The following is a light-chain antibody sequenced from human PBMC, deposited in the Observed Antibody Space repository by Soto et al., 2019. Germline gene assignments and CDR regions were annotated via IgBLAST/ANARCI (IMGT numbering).Light chain of an antibody. CDR2: IAS. CDR1: QGVSSNY. V-gene: IGKV3-20*01. J-gene: IGKJ1*01. CDR3: QQYGSSPWT. Sequence: EIVLTQSPGTLFLSPGERATLSCRASQGVSSNYFAWYQQKSGQTPRHLIYIASSRAPGIPDRFSGSGSGTHFTLTISSVEPEDFAVYYCQQYGSSPWTFGQGTKGEIK.